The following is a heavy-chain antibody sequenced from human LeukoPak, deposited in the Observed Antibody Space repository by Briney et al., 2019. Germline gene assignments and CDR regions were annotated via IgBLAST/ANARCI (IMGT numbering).Heavy chain of an antibody. Sequence: GESLKISCKGSGYSFTSYWIGWVRQMPGKGLEWMGIIYPGDSDTRYSPSFQGQVTISADKSISTAYLQWSSLKASDTAMYYCARLGLAAYSSCWYGGDYWGQGTLVTVSS. CDR2: IYPGDSDT. CDR1: GYSFTSYW. V-gene: IGHV5-51*03. J-gene: IGHJ4*02. D-gene: IGHD6-13*01. CDR3: ARLGLAAYSSCWYGGDY.